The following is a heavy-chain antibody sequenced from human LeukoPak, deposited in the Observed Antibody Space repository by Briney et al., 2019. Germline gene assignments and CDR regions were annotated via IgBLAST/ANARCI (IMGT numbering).Heavy chain of an antibody. J-gene: IGHJ4*02. Sequence: GESLKISCKGSGCSFTSYWIGWVRQMPGKGLEWMGIIYPGDSDTRYSPSFQGQVTISADKSISTAYLQWSSLKASDTAMYYCARPGEKRSWYLDYWGQGTLVTVSS. D-gene: IGHD6-13*01. CDR1: GCSFTSYW. CDR3: ARPGEKRSWYLDY. CDR2: IYPGDSDT. V-gene: IGHV5-51*01.